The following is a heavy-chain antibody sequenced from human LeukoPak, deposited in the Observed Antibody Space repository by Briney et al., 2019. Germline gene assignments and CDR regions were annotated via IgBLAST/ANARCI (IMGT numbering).Heavy chain of an antibody. CDR2: VYYTDKT. V-gene: IGHV4-59*01. CDR1: NDSFSNYY. J-gene: IGHJ4*02. D-gene: IGHD5-24*01. Sequence: PSETLSLTCTVSNDSFSNYYWTWIRQSPGKALEWIGYVYYTDKTHYNPSLKSRVFISADTSQDQFSLRLSSVTAADTAVYYCARASMRRRDGYNRHYEIDYWGQGTLATVSS. CDR3: ARASMRRRDGYNRHYEIDY.